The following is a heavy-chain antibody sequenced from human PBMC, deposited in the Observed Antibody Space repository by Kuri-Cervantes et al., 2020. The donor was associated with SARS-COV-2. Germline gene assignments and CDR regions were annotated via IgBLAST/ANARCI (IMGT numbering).Heavy chain of an antibody. J-gene: IGHJ4*02. D-gene: IGHD5-24*01. CDR1: GFTFSSYG. Sequence: GGSLRLSCAASGFTFSSYGMHWVRQAPGKGLEWVAFIRYDGSNKYYADSVKGRFTISRDNSKNTLYLQMNSLRAEDTAVYYCARDKDGIEEFDYWGQGTLVTVSS. CDR2: IRYDGSNK. V-gene: IGHV3-30*02. CDR3: ARDKDGIEEFDY.